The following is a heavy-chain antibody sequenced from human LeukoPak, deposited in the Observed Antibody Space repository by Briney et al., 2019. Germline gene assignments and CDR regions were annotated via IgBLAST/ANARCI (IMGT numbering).Heavy chain of an antibody. V-gene: IGHV1-18*01. D-gene: IGHD2-15*01. J-gene: IGHJ4*02. Sequence: ASVTVSCKASGYTFTSYGISWVRQAPGQGLEWMGWISAYNGDTNYAQKLQGRVTMTTDTSTSTAYMELRSLRSDDTAVCYCARDGGFVVVVAAIDYWGQGTLVTVSS. CDR2: ISAYNGDT. CDR3: ARDGGFVVVVAAIDY. CDR1: GYTFTSYG.